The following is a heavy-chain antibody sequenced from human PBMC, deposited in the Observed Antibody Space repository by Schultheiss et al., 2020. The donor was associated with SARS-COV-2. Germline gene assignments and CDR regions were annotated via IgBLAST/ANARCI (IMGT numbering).Heavy chain of an antibody. V-gene: IGHV3-9*01. J-gene: IGHJ4*02. CDR2: ISWNSGSI. CDR3: AKGGDSLFDY. D-gene: IGHD2-21*02. CDR1: GFTFDDYA. Sequence: GGSLRLSCAASGFTFDDYAMHWVRQAPGKGLEWVSGISWNSGSIGYAVSVKGRFTISRDNAKNSLYLQMNSLRAEDTAVYYCAKGGDSLFDYWGQGTLVTVSS.